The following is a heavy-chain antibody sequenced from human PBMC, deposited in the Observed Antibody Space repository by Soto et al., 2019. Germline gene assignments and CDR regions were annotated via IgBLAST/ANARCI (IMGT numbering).Heavy chain of an antibody. CDR1: GFTFSSYA. J-gene: IGHJ5*02. CDR3: ANSMYYDFWSGSHNWFDP. D-gene: IGHD3-3*01. CDR2: ISGSGGST. V-gene: IGHV3-23*01. Sequence: GGSLRLSCAASGFTFSSYAMSWVRQAPGKGLEWVSAISGSGGSTYYADSVKGRFTISRDNSKNTLYLQMNSLRAEDTAVYYFANSMYYDFWSGSHNWFDPWGQGTLVTGSS.